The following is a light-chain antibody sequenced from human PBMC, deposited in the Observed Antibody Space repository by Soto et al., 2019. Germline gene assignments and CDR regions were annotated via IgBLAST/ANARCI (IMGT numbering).Light chain of an antibody. Sequence: DIQMTQSPSSLSASVGDIVTITCRASQSISSYLNWYQQKPGKAPKLLIYAASSLQSGVPSRFSGSGSRTDFTLTISSLQPDDFATYYCQQSYSTPRTFGQGTNVDI. CDR3: QQSYSTPRT. CDR1: QSISSY. J-gene: IGKJ1*01. CDR2: AAS. V-gene: IGKV1-39*01.